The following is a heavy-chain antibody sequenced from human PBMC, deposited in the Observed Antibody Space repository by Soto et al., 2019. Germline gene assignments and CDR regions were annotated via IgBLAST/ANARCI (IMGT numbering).Heavy chain of an antibody. CDR1: GGSFSSYA. CDR2: IIPMFGSP. D-gene: IGHD3-22*01. V-gene: IGHV1-69*01. Sequence: QVQLVQSGAEVKKPGSSVKVSCKTSGGSFSSYAINWVRQAPGQGLEWMGGIIPMFGSPNYAQNFQGRVTITADESTTTAYMELSSLRSEDTAVYYCARGSGGYDTTGDYWNYWGRGPLVTASS. J-gene: IGHJ4*02. CDR3: ARGSGGYDTTGDYWNY.